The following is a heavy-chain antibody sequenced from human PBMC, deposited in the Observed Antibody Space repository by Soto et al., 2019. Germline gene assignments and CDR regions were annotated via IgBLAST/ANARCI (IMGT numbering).Heavy chain of an antibody. J-gene: IGHJ6*02. CDR2: INPNSGGT. CDR3: ARYDFWSGSRYGMDV. D-gene: IGHD3-3*01. Sequence: GASVKVSCKAPGYTFTGYYMHWVRQAPGQGLEWMGWINPNSGGTNYAQKFQGWVTMTRDTSISTAYMELSRLRSDDTAVYYCARYDFWSGSRYGMDVWGQGTTVTVSS. V-gene: IGHV1-2*04. CDR1: GYTFTGYY.